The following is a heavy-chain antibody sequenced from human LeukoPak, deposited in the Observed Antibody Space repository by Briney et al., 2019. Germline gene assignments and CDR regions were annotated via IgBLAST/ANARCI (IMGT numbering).Heavy chain of an antibody. Sequence: ASVKVSCKASGYTFTGYYMHWVRQAPGQGLEWMGWINPNSGGTNYAQKFQGRVTMTRDTSISTAYMELSGLRSDDTAVYYCARDFGWELPFSNWFDPWGQGTLVTVSS. CDR3: ARDFGWELPFSNWFDP. CDR1: GYTFTGYY. CDR2: INPNSGGT. D-gene: IGHD1-26*01. J-gene: IGHJ5*02. V-gene: IGHV1-2*02.